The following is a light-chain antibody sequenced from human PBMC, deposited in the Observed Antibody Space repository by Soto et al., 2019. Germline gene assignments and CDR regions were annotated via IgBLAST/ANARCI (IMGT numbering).Light chain of an antibody. CDR1: QSVSSSY. J-gene: IGKJ1*01. V-gene: IGKV3-20*01. CDR3: QQYGGSPWT. Sequence: EIALTQSPGTLSLSPGERATLSCRASQSVSSSYFAWYQQKRGQAPRLLLYGASSRATGVPDRFSGSGSGTDFTLTISRLEPEDFAVYYWQQYGGSPWTCGQGTKVEVK. CDR2: GAS.